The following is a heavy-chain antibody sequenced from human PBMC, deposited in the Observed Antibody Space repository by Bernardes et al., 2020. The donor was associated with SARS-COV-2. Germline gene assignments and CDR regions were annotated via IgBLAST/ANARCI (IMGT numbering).Heavy chain of an antibody. CDR2: TSYRSKWNY. J-gene: IGHJ6*02. CDR1: GDSVSSNSAV. V-gene: IGHV6-1*01. Sequence: SQTLSLNCAISGDSVSSNSAVWHWIRQSPSRGLEWLGRTSYRSKWNYDYAVSVKSRITIRPDTSKNQFSLELTSVTPEDTAVYYCARGANYAMGVWGQGTTVTVSS. CDR3: ARGANYAMGV.